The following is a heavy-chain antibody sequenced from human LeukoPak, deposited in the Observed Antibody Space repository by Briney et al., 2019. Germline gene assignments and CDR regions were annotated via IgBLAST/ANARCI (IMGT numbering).Heavy chain of an antibody. V-gene: IGHV4-39*07. D-gene: IGHD3-3*01. CDR3: ARRRFWSGPLGY. J-gene: IGHJ4*02. CDR1: GGSISSSSYY. Sequence: PSETLSLTCTVSGGSISSSSYYWGWIRQPPGKGLEWIGSIYYSGSTYYNPSLKSRVTISVDTSKNQFSLKLSSVTAADTAVYYCARRRFWSGPLGYWGQGTLVTVSS. CDR2: IYYSGST.